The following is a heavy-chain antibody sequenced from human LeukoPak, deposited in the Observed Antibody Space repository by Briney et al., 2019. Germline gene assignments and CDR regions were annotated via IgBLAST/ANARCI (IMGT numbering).Heavy chain of an antibody. Sequence: ASVKVSCKASGYTFTSYDINWVRQATGQGLEWMGWMNPNSGNTGYAQKFQGRVTITRNTSISTAYMELSSLRSEDTAVYYCTRDARITYYYGSGSYYTSYYYYMDVWGKGTTVTISS. J-gene: IGHJ6*03. CDR2: MNPNSGNT. V-gene: IGHV1-8*03. D-gene: IGHD3-10*01. CDR1: GYTFTSYD. CDR3: TRDARITYYYGSGSYYTSYYYYMDV.